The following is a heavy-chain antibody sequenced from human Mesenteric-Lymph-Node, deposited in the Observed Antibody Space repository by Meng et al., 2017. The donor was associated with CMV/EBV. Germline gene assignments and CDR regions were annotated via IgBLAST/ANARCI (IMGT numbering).Heavy chain of an antibody. CDR1: GGSFSGYY. CDR2: INHSGDT. Sequence: GSLRLSCAVYGGSFSGYYWSWIRQPPGKGLEWIGEINHSGDTNYNPSLKSRVTISVDTSKNQFSLKLSSVTAADTAVYYCASSSPLHMDVWGQGTTVTVSS. CDR3: ASSSPLHMDV. V-gene: IGHV4-34*01. D-gene: IGHD6-13*01. J-gene: IGHJ6*02.